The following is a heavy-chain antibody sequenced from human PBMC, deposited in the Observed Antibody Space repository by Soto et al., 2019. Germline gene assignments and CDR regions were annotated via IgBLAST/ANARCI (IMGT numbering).Heavy chain of an antibody. D-gene: IGHD6-6*01. V-gene: IGHV3-30-3*01. CDR1: GFTFSNHA. CDR3: ARERYGDVAARYFDF. Sequence: GGSLRLSCAASGFTFSNHAMHWVRQAPGKGLDWVAVISYDGSNKYYADSVKGRFTISRDNSKNTLYLQMNSLRAEDTTVYYCARERYGDVAARYFDFWGQGTLVTVSS. CDR2: ISYDGSNK. J-gene: IGHJ4*02.